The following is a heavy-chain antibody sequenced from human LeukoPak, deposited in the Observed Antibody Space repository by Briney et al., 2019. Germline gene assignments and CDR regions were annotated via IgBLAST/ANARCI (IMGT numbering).Heavy chain of an antibody. J-gene: IGHJ4*02. CDR2: INGEGSRT. Sequence: GGSLKLSCAASGFTFKVNRMHWVRQAPGKGLVWVSVINGEGSRTIYADSVKGRFTISRDNAKNTLYLQMASLRAEDTAVYFFSRGNFFDYWGQGALVTVSS. V-gene: IGHV3-74*01. CDR1: GFTFKVNR. D-gene: IGHD2/OR15-2a*01. CDR3: SRGNFFDY.